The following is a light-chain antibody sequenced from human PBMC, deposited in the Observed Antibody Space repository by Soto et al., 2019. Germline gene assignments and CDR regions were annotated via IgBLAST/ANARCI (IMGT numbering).Light chain of an antibody. CDR3: QQYNNWPRT. CDR2: GAS. V-gene: IGKV3-15*01. J-gene: IGKJ1*01. CDR1: QSISSN. Sequence: EIVMTLSPATLSVSPGERATLSCRASQSISSNLAWYQQKPGQAPRLLIYGASTRATGIPASFSGSGSGTEFTLTISSLQSEDFAVYYCQQYNNWPRTFGQGTKWISN.